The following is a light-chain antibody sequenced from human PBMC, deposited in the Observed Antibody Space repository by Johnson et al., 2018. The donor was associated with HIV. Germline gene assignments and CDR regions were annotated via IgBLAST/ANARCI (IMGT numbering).Light chain of an antibody. Sequence: QSVLTQPPSVSAAPGQRVTISCSGGIANFGNNYVSWYQQLPGTAPKLLIYEHNKRPSGIPDRFSGSKSGTSATLDTSGLQTGDEADYYCGTWDSGLSAGVVGTGTKVTVL. V-gene: IGLV1-51*02. J-gene: IGLJ1*01. CDR2: EHN. CDR3: GTWDSGLSAGV. CDR1: IANFGNNY.